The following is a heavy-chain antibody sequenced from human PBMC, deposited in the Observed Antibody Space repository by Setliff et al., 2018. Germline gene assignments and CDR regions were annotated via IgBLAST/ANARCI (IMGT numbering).Heavy chain of an antibody. CDR2: ITSSSSYI. D-gene: IGHD4-17*01. CDR3: ARDRMANYGDYD. CDR1: EFTFSDYS. J-gene: IGHJ4*02. V-gene: IGHV3-21*01. Sequence: GGSLRLSCAASEFTFSDYSMNWVRQAPGKGLEWVSFITSSSSYIYYADSVKGRFTISRDNAKNSLYLQMNSLRAEDTAVYYCARDRMANYGDYDWGQGMLVTVSS.